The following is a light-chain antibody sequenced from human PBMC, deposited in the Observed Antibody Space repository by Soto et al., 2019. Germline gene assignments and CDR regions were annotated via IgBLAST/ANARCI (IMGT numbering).Light chain of an antibody. CDR1: QGISTF. V-gene: IGKV1-9*01. Sequence: DIQLTQSPSFLSASVGDRVTITCRASQGISTFLAWYQQRPGKAPKLLIYAASTLQSGVPSRFSGSGSGTEFTLTLSSLQAEDFATYYGGQVIRYPPGFGPRTKLNIK. J-gene: IGKJ3*01. CDR3: GQVIRYPPG. CDR2: AAS.